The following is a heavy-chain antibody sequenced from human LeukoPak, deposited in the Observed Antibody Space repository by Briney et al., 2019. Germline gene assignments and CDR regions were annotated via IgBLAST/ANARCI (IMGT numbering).Heavy chain of an antibody. CDR2: INPNSGGT. J-gene: IGHJ4*02. CDR1: GYTFTNYY. CDR3: ARDGPRGDVDY. D-gene: IGHD3-10*01. V-gene: IGHV1-2*02. Sequence: ASVKVSCKASGYTFTNYYIHWVRQAPGQGLEWMGWINPNSGGTNYAQQFQGRVTMSRDTSNSTAYMELSRLRSDDTAVYYCARDGPRGDVDYWGQGTLVTVSS.